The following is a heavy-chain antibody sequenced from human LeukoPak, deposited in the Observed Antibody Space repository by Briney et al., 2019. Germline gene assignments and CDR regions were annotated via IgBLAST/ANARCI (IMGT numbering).Heavy chain of an antibody. CDR2: IIPIFGTA. D-gene: IGHD6-19*01. V-gene: IGHV1-69*05. CDR3: ARLQIAVSGGDY. CDR1: GGTFSSYA. Sequence: ASVKVSCKASGGTFSSYAISWVRQAPGQGLEWMGRIIPIFGTANYAQKFQGRVTITTDESTSTAYMELSSLRSEDTAVYYCARLQIAVSGGDYWGQGTLVTVSS. J-gene: IGHJ4*02.